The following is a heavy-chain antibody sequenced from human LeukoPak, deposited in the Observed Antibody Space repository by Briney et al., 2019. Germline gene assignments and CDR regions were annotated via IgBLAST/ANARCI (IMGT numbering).Heavy chain of an antibody. D-gene: IGHD2-8*01. CDR3: ARDQMELMVYAALYGMDV. V-gene: IGHV1-69*13. Sequence: ASVKVSCKASGGTFSSYAISWVRQAPGQGLEWMGGIIPIFDTANYAQKFQGRVTITADESTSTAYMELGSLRSEDTAVYYCARDQMELMVYAALYGMDVWGQGTTVTVSS. CDR2: IIPIFDTA. CDR1: GGTFSSYA. J-gene: IGHJ6*02.